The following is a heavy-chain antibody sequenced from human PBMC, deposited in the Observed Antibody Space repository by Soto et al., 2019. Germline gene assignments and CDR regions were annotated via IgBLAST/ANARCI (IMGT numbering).Heavy chain of an antibody. CDR3: ARRGYSYGLSYYGMDV. V-gene: IGHV5-51*01. Sequence: GGSLKIFRKGFWYSLSSYFIGWVRPMPRKGLEWMGIIYPGDSDTRYSPSFQGQVTISADKSISTAYLQWSSLKASDTAMYYCARRGYSYGLSYYGMDVWGQGTTVTVSS. CDR1: WYSLSSYF. J-gene: IGHJ6*02. D-gene: IGHD5-18*01. CDR2: IYPGDSDT.